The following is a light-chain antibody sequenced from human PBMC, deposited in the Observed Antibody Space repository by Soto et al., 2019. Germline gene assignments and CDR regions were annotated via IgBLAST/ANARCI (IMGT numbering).Light chain of an antibody. CDR2: SNT. V-gene: IGLV1-47*02. Sequence: QSVLTQPPSVSGTPGQGVTISCSGGSSNIATNYVYWYQLLPGTAPNLVIFSNTIRPPRVPDRFSGSKSGASASLVISGLRSEDEANYFCASWVDTLFGWVFGGGTKVTVL. CDR1: SSNIATNY. CDR3: ASWVDTLFGWV. J-gene: IGLJ3*02.